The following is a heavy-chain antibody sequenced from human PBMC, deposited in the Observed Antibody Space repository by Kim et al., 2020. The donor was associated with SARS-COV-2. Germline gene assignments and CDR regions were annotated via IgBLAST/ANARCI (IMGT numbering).Heavy chain of an antibody. Sequence: GGSLRLSCAASGFTFSSCAMTWVRQAPGKGLEWVAAVSASGLRTYYADSVKGRFTTPRDNSKNTVNLQMNSLSPEDTAVYYCAKGQGESNQERFSDSWGQGNLVTVS. J-gene: IGHJ4*02. V-gene: IGHV3-23*01. CDR3: AKGQGESNQERFSDS. CDR2: VSASGLRT. CDR1: GFTFSSCA. D-gene: IGHD2-2*01.